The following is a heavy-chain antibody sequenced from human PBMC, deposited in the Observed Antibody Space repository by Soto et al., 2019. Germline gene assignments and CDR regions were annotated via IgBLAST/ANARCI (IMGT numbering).Heavy chain of an antibody. CDR3: ARESITQYSSGWYEGGTFDY. D-gene: IGHD6-19*01. V-gene: IGHV4-31*03. J-gene: IGHJ4*02. CDR2: IYYSGST. Sequence: PSETLSLTCTVSGGSISSGGYYWSWIRQHPGKGLEWIGYIYYSGSTYYNPSLKSRVTISVDTSKNQFSLKLSSVTAADTAVYYCARESITQYSSGWYEGGTFDYWGQGTLVTVSS. CDR1: GGSISSGGYY.